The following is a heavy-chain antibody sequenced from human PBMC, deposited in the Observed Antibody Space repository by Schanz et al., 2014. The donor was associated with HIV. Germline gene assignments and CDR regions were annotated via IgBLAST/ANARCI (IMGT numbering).Heavy chain of an antibody. CDR3: ANTEYPYSSSSDYYYGMDV. V-gene: IGHV3-33*08. Sequence: VRLLESGGGLVQPGGSLRLSCAVSGFTFYNYAMNWVRQAPGKGLEWVAVIWYDGSNKYYADSVKGRFTISKDNSKNTLYLQMNSLRAQDTAVYYCANTEYPYSSSSDYYYGMDVWGQGTTVTVSS. D-gene: IGHD6-6*01. CDR1: GFTFYNYA. CDR2: IWYDGSNK. J-gene: IGHJ6*02.